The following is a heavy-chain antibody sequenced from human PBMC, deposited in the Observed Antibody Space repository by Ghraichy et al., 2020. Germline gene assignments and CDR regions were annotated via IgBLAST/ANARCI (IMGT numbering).Heavy chain of an antibody. CDR2: IYYSWST. CDR3: AGDSSSFSGWFDP. V-gene: IGHV4-59*01. D-gene: IGHD6-13*01. CDR1: GGSISSYY. Sequence: SETLSLTCTVSGGSISSYYWSWIRQPPGKGLEWIGYIYYSWSTNYNPSLKSPVTISLSTSKNQFSTTLSSVTAADTAVYYCAGDSSSFSGWFDPWGQGTLVTVSS. J-gene: IGHJ5*02.